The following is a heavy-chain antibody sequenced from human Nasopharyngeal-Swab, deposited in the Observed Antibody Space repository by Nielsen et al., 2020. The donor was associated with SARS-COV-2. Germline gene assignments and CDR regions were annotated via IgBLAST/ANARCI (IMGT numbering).Heavy chain of an antibody. Sequence: GESLKISCEVSGFAFSNYWMHWVRQAPGTGLVWVSRINQHATITTYADSVKGRFTISRDNDQNTLYLQMHSLKAEDTAFYYCIRDLAGAYGSWGQGTLVTVSS. J-gene: IGHJ5*02. D-gene: IGHD4-17*01. V-gene: IGHV3-74*01. CDR1: GFAFSNYW. CDR2: INQHATIT. CDR3: IRDLAGAYGS.